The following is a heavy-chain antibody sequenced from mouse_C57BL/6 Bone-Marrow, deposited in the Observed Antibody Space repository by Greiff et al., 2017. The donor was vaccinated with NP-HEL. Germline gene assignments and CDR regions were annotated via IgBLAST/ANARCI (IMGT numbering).Heavy chain of an antibody. Sequence: EVKLVESGAELVRPGASVKLSCTASGFNIKDDYMHWVKQRPEQGLEWFGWIDPENGDTEYASKFQGKATITADTSSNTAYLQLSSLTSENTAVYYCAFYDDEAYWGKGTLVTVSA. CDR2: IDPENGDT. V-gene: IGHV14-4*01. D-gene: IGHD2-3*01. CDR1: GFNIKDDY. CDR3: AFYDDEAY. J-gene: IGHJ3*01.